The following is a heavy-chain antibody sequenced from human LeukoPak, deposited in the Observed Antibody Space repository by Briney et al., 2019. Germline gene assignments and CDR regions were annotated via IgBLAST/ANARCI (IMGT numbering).Heavy chain of an antibody. D-gene: IGHD6-13*01. CDR1: GYTLTELS. CDR3: ATPPLVRYSSSWYAFDI. J-gene: IGHJ3*02. V-gene: IGHV1-24*01. Sequence: ASVKVSCKVSGYTLTELSMHWVRQAPGKGLEWMGGFDPEDGETIYAQKFQGRVTMTEDTSTDTAYMELSSLRSEDTAVYYCATPPLVRYSSSWYAFDIWGQGTMVTVSS. CDR2: FDPEDGET.